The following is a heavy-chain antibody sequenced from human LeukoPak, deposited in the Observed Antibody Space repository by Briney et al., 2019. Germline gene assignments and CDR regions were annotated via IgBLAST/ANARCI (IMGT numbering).Heavy chain of an antibody. CDR3: ARDYANNWFDP. J-gene: IGHJ5*02. V-gene: IGHV1-69*06. CDR1: GGTLSSYA. Sequence: GASVKVSCKASGGTLSSYAISWVRQAPGQGLEWMGGIIPIFGTANYAQKFQGRVTITADKSTSTAYMELSSLRSEDTAVYYCARDYANNWFDPWGQGTLVTVSS. D-gene: IGHD2-2*01. CDR2: IIPIFGTA.